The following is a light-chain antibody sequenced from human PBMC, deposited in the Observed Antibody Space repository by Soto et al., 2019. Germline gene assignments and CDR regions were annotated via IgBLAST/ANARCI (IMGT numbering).Light chain of an antibody. Sequence: QSALTQPASVSGSPGQSITISCTGTSNDIGANNYVSWYQHHPGKAPKILIYEAANRPSGVPHRFSGSKSANTASLTISGLQAEDEADYFCTSYTSTSTLVFGGGTKLTVL. CDR2: EAA. CDR1: SNDIGANNY. J-gene: IGLJ2*01. CDR3: TSYTSTSTLV. V-gene: IGLV2-14*01.